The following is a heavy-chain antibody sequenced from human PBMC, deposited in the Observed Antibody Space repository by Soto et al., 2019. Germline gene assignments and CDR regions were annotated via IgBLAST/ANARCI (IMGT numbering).Heavy chain of an antibody. J-gene: IGHJ6*03. D-gene: IGHD3-9*01. V-gene: IGHV4-34*01. Sequence: SETLSLTCAVYGGSFSGYYWSWIRQPPGKGLEWIGEINHSGNTNYNPSLKSRVTISVDKSKNQFSLKLSSVTAADTAVYYCASQGLPYFDWSPTPLYYMDVWGKGTTVNVSS. CDR1: GGSFSGYY. CDR2: INHSGNT. CDR3: ASQGLPYFDWSPTPLYYMDV.